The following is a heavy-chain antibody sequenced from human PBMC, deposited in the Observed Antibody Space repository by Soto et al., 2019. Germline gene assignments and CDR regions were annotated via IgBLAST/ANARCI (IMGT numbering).Heavy chain of an antibody. CDR3: ASRDPGTSVDY. J-gene: IGHJ4*02. D-gene: IGHD1-7*01. V-gene: IGHV4-4*02. Sequence: PWETLSLTCAVSGGSFTSNNWWTWVRQPPGQGLEWIGEIYRTGSTNYNPSLKSRVTISLDKSENQFSLKVTSLTAAYTAVYYCASRDPGTSVDYWGQGTLVTVSS. CDR2: IYRTGST. CDR1: GGSFTSNNW.